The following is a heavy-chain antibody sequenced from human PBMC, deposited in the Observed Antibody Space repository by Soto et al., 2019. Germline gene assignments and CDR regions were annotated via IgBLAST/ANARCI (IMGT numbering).Heavy chain of an antibody. V-gene: IGHV3-33*01. D-gene: IGHD1-1*01. Sequence: QVQLVESGGGVVQPGRSLRLSSVVSGFTFSRYGMHWVRQAPGKGLEWVAVIWHDGSKQAYGDSVKGRFTISRDNSKNTLYLEMDRLRDEDTSAYYCARDDDNEANAIDLWGQGTLVTVSS. CDR3: ARDDDNEANAIDL. J-gene: IGHJ5*02. CDR2: IWHDGSKQ. CDR1: GFTFSRYG.